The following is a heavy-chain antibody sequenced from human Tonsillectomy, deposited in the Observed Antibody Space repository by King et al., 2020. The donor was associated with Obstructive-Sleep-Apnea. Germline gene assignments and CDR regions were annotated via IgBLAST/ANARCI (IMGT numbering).Heavy chain of an antibody. D-gene: IGHD3-3*01. CDR1: GFTFSSYG. V-gene: IGHV3-33*06. Sequence: VQLVESGGGVVQPGRSLRLSCAASGFTFSSYGMHWVRQAPGKGLEWVAVIWYDGSNKYYADSVKGRFTISRDNSKNTLYLQMNSLRAEETAVYYCSKEITIFGVVITHRMDVWGQGTTVTVSS. CDR3: SKEITIFGVVITHRMDV. J-gene: IGHJ6*02. CDR2: IWYDGSNK.